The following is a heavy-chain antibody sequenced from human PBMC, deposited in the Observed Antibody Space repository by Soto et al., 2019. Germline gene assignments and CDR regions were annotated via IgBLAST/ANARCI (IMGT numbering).Heavy chain of an antibody. CDR3: ANLGYYDILTGYYKVDYFDY. Sequence: GGSLRLSCAASGFTFSSYAMSWVRQAPGKGLEWVSAISGSGGSTYYADSVKGRFTISRENSKNTLYLEMNSLRAEDTAVYYGANLGYYDILTGYYKVDYFDYWGQGTLVTVSS. CDR1: GFTFSSYA. CDR2: ISGSGGST. V-gene: IGHV3-23*01. D-gene: IGHD3-9*01. J-gene: IGHJ4*02.